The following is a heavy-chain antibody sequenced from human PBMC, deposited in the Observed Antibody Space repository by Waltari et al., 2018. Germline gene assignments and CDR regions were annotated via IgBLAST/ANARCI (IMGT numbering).Heavy chain of an antibody. CDR3: AVRRPDCGGC. V-gene: IGHV3-53*01. CDR2: MYSNRDT. CDR1: GFIVSSNY. D-gene: IGHD2-21*01. Sequence: EVQLVESGGGLIQPGGSLRLSCAASGFIVSSNYMSWVRQAPGKGLVGVSLMYSNRDTYSGDSVKGRFNISRDSAKNALYLQMNSLTVEDTAVYYCAVRRPDCGGCWGRGTLVTVSS. J-gene: IGHJ4*02.